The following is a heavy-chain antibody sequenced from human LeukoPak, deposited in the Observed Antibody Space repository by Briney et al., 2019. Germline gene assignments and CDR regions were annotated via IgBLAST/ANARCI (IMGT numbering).Heavy chain of an antibody. J-gene: IGHJ4*02. V-gene: IGHV3-21*04. D-gene: IGHD4-17*01. CDR1: GFTFSSYS. Sequence: PGGSLRLSCAASGFTFSSYSMNWVRQAPGKGLEWVSSISSSSSYIHYADSVKGRFTISRDNTKNTLYLQMNSLRAEDTAVYYCAKDNTPPPMTTVTTYDYWGQGTLVTVSS. CDR2: ISSSSSYI. CDR3: AKDNTPPPMTTVTTYDY.